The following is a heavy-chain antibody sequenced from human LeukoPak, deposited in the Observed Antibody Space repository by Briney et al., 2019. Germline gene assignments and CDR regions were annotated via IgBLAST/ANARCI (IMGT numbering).Heavy chain of an antibody. Sequence: ASVKVSCKASGYTFTNYYIHWVRQAPGHGLEWLGISNPSGDSTNYAQKFQGRVTITRDTSASTAYMELSSLRSEDTAVYYCASMNVGQWPVRASAFDIWGQGTMVTVSS. CDR2: SNPSGDST. J-gene: IGHJ3*02. V-gene: IGHV1-46*01. D-gene: IGHD6-19*01. CDR3: ASMNVGQWPVRASAFDI. CDR1: GYTFTNYY.